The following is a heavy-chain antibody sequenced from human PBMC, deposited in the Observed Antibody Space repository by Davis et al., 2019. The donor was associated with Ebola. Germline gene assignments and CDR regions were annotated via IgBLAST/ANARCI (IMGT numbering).Heavy chain of an antibody. CDR3: ARSMLNYYYYYGMDV. J-gene: IGHJ6*02. Sequence: PSETLSLTCTVSGGSISSYYWSWIRQPPGKGLEWIGYIYYSGSTYYNPSLKSRVTISVDTSKNQFSLKLSSVTAADTAVYYCARSMLNYYYYYGMDVWGQGTTVTVSS. CDR1: GGSISSYY. D-gene: IGHD3-10*02. CDR2: IYYSGST. V-gene: IGHV4-59*12.